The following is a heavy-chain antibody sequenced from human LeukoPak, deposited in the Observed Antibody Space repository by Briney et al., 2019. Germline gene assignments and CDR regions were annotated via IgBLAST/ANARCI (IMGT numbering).Heavy chain of an antibody. D-gene: IGHD2-8*02. Sequence: PGGSLRLSCAASGFTFSTYTMDWVRRAPGGGLEWVSGVGSDGRSTHYADAVTGRFTTARDNSKNTLYLLMSNLRAEDTAVYYFAKDRGPDGVWSFDYWGQGSLVIVSS. CDR3: AKDRGPDGVWSFDY. J-gene: IGHJ4*02. CDR2: VGSDGRST. V-gene: IGHV3-23*01. CDR1: GFTFSTYT.